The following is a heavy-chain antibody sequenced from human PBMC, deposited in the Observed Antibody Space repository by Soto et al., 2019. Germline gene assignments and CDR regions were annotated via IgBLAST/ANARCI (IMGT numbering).Heavy chain of an antibody. CDR2: IYYSGST. V-gene: IGHV4-39*01. J-gene: IGHJ4*02. D-gene: IGHD6-13*01. Sequence: ASETLSLTCTVSGGSISSSSYYWGWIRQPPGKGLEWIGSIYYSGSTYYNPSLKSRVTISVDTSKNQFSLKLSSVTAADTAVYNCARKLLKRGIAAAVYFDYRGQETLATFS. CDR1: GGSISSSSYY. CDR3: ARKLLKRGIAAAVYFDY.